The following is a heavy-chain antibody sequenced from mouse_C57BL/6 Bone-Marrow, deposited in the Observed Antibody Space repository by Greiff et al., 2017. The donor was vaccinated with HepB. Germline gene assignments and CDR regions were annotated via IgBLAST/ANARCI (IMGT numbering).Heavy chain of an antibody. J-gene: IGHJ3*01. CDR3: ARRDDYDGGAWFAY. Sequence: VKLVESGPGLVAPSQSLSITCTVSGFSLTSYGVHWVRQPPGKGLEWLVVIWSDGSTTYNSALKSRLSISKDNSKSQVFLKMNSLQTDDTAMYYCARRDDYDGGAWFAYWGQGTLVTVSA. CDR2: IWSDGST. D-gene: IGHD2-4*01. CDR1: GFSLTSYG. V-gene: IGHV2-6*03.